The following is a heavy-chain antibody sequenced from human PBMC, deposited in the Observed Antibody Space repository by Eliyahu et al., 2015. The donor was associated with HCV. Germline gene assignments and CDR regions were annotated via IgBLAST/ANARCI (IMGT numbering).Heavy chain of an antibody. Sequence: QEQLQESGPGLVKPSQTLSLTCXVXGDSXXNGRYFWXWIRQPAGKGLEWIGRTSVNGHFKYNPSLQSRVTISTDRSNNQFSLRLTSVTVADTAVYYCARSPALFGNDWFTRYFDLWGLGILVTVSS. CDR2: TSVNGHF. CDR1: GDSXXNGRYF. J-gene: IGHJ4*02. D-gene: IGHD3-9*01. V-gene: IGHV4-61*02. CDR3: ARSPALFGNDWFTRYFDL.